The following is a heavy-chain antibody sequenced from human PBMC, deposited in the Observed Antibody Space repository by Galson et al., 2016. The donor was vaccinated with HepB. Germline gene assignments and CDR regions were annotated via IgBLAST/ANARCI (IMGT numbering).Heavy chain of an antibody. Sequence: PALVKPTQTLTLTCTFSGFSLTTSGVSVTWIRQPPGKALEFLAVIDWEDDKKYNSSLRTRLSISKDTPKNQVVLTLANVDPVDTGTYYCARIPDYYYRGMDVWGQGTTVIVSS. CDR2: IDWEDDK. J-gene: IGHJ6*01. CDR1: GFSLTTSGVS. V-gene: IGHV2-70*01. CDR3: ARIPDYYYRGMDV.